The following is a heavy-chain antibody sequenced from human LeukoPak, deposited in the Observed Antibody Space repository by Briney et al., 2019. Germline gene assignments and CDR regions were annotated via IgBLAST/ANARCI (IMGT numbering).Heavy chain of an antibody. V-gene: IGHV4-39*02. J-gene: IGHJ4*01. D-gene: IGHD5-24*01. CDR3: AREMATLHPFDY. CDR1: GGSISSSSYY. Sequence: SETLSLTCTVSGGSISSSSYYWGWIRQPPGKGLEWIGSIYYSGSTYYNPSLKSRVTISVDTSKNQFSLKLSSVTAADTAVYYCAREMATLHPFDYWGHGTLVTVSS. CDR2: IYYSGST.